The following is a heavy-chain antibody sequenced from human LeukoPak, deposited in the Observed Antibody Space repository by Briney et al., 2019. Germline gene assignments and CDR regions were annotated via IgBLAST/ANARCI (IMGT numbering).Heavy chain of an antibody. CDR3: ARDRPDIVVVPAADWFDP. Sequence: ASVKVSCKASGYTFTGYYMHWVRQAPGQGLEWMGWINPNSGGTNYAQKFQSRVTMTRDTSISTAYMELSRLRSDDTAVYYCARDRPDIVVVPAADWFDPWGQGTLVTVSS. J-gene: IGHJ5*02. CDR1: GYTFTGYY. CDR2: INPNSGGT. V-gene: IGHV1-2*02. D-gene: IGHD2-2*01.